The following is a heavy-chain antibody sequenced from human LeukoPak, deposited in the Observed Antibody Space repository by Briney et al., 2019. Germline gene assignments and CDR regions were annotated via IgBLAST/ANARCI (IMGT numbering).Heavy chain of an antibody. D-gene: IGHD6-19*01. J-gene: IGHJ4*02. CDR1: GGTLSSYV. CDR3: ASLPETYSSGLYTVDY. V-gene: IGHV1-69*01. CDR2: IIPLFGTP. Sequence: SVKVPCKASGGTLSSYVINWVRQAPGQGLEWMGGIIPLFGTPNYAQRFQGRLTITADESTNTVYMELSGLRFDDTAVYYCASLPETYSSGLYTVDYWGQGTLLTVSS.